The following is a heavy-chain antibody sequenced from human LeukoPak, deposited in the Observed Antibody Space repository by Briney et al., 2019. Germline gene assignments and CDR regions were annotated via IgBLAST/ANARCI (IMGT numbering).Heavy chain of an antibody. D-gene: IGHD5-12*01. CDR2: INHSGST. Sequence: SETLSLTCAVYGGSFSGYYWSWIRQPPGKGLEWIGEINHSGSTNYNPSLKSRVTISVDTSKNQFSLKLSSVTAADTAVYYCARHLVDYYFDYWGQGTLVTVSS. J-gene: IGHJ4*02. CDR1: GGSFSGYY. V-gene: IGHV4-34*01. CDR3: ARHLVDYYFDY.